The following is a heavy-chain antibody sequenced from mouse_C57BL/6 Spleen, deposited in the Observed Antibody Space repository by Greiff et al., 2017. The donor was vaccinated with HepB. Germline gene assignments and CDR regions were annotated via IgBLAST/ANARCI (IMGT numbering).Heavy chain of an antibody. D-gene: IGHD2-1*01. CDR2: IHPNSGST. V-gene: IGHV1-64*01. Sequence: VQLQQPGAELVKPGASVKLSCKASGYTFTSYWMHWVKQRPGQGLEWIGMIHPNSGSTNYNEKFKSKATLTVDKSSSTAYMQLSSLTSEDSAVYYCAKDYYGNPSYAMDYWGQGTSVTVSS. CDR3: AKDYYGNPSYAMDY. CDR1: GYTFTSYW. J-gene: IGHJ4*01.